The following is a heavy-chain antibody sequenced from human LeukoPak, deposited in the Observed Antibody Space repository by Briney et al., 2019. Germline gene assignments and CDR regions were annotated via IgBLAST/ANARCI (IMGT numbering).Heavy chain of an antibody. D-gene: IGHD3-3*01. CDR3: ARGTGDYDFWSGYYSY. Sequence: SETLSLTCAVYGGSFSGYYWSWIRQPPGKGLEWIGEINHSGSTNYNPSLKSRVTISVDTSKNQFSLKLSSVTAADTAVYYCARGTGDYDFWSGYYSYWGQGTLVTVSS. V-gene: IGHV4-34*01. CDR1: GGSFSGYY. J-gene: IGHJ4*02. CDR2: INHSGST.